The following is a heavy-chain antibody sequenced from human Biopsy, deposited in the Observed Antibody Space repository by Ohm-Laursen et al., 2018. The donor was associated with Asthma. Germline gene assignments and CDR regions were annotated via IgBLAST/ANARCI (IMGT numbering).Heavy chain of an antibody. CDR1: GGSISVSNW. D-gene: IGHD3-22*01. Sequence: TLSLTCDVSGGSISVSNWWSWVRQPPGRGLEWIGQIYHLGNANYNPSLKSRVTMSVDKSKNQFSLKLTSVTAADTAVYFCAGRWRSYDSSNYYLDQWGQGTLVTVSS. V-gene: IGHV4-4*01. CDR3: AGRWRSYDSSNYYLDQ. CDR2: IYHLGNA. J-gene: IGHJ4*02.